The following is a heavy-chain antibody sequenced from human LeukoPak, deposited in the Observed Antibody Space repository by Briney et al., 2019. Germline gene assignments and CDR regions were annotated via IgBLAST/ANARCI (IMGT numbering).Heavy chain of an antibody. J-gene: IGHJ4*02. CDR3: AREGAARPGFDY. CDR1: GGSISTDH. V-gene: IGHV4-4*07. D-gene: IGHD6-6*01. Sequence: SETLSLTSTVSGGSISTDHWNWIRQPAGKGLEWIGRIYISGSTNYNPSLKSRVTVSVDTSKNLFSLNLRSVTAADTAVYYCAREGAARPGFDYWGQGTLVTVSS. CDR2: IYISGST.